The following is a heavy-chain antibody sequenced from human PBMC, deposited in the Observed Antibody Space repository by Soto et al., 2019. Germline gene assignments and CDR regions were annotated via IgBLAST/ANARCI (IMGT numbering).Heavy chain of an antibody. J-gene: IGHJ6*02. CDR3: ARDLQYSRLFYGMDV. D-gene: IGHD6-13*01. CDR1: GGSISSGGYY. Sequence: QVQLQESGPGLVKPSQTLSLTCTVSGGSISSGGYYWSWIRQHPGKGLEWIVYIYYSGSTYYNPYLMSRVTIAVDTSKNQFSLKLSSVTAADTAVYYCARDLQYSRLFYGMDVWGQGTTVTVSS. CDR2: IYYSGST. V-gene: IGHV4-31*03.